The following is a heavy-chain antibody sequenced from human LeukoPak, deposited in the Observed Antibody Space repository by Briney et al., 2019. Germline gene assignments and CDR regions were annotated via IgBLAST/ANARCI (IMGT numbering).Heavy chain of an antibody. V-gene: IGHV4-61*05. CDR1: GGSISSSSYY. Sequence: SETLSLTCTVSGGSISSSSYYWGWIRQPPGKGLEWIGYIYYSGSTNYNPSLKSRVTISVDTSKNQFSLKLSSVTAADTAVYYCARTIAAAGIYYFDYWGQGTLVTVSS. D-gene: IGHD6-13*01. CDR3: ARTIAAAGIYYFDY. J-gene: IGHJ4*02. CDR2: IYYSGST.